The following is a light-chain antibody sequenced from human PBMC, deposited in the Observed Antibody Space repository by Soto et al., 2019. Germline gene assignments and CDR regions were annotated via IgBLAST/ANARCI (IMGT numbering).Light chain of an antibody. Sequence: QSVLTQPPSASGSPGQRVSISCSGSSSNIGSNPVGWYQQVPGTAPKLLIYSNNQRPSGVPDRFSGSKSGTSASLAISGLQSEDEADYYCVAWDDSLNGVVFGGGTKLTVL. CDR3: VAWDDSLNGVV. CDR2: SNN. V-gene: IGLV1-44*01. J-gene: IGLJ2*01. CDR1: SSNIGSNP.